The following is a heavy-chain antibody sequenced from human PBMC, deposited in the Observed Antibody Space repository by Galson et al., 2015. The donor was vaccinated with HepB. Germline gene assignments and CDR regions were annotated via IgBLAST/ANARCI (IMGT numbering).Heavy chain of an antibody. CDR3: ARDFAVAGTAFDI. CDR1: GGIFSSYA. D-gene: IGHD6-19*01. J-gene: IGHJ3*02. CDR2: ISPYNGDT. Sequence: SVKVSCKASGGIFSSYAISRVRQAPGQGLEWMGWISPYNGDTKYARKFQGRVTMSTQTHTNTAYMELRSLRSDDTAVYYCARDFAVAGTAFDIWGQGTMVTVSS. V-gene: IGHV1-18*01.